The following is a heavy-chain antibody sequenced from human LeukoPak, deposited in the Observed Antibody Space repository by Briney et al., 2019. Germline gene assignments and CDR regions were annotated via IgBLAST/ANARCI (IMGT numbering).Heavy chain of an antibody. CDR1: GFSVRTNY. Sequence: GGSLRLSCAASGFSVRTNYMSWVRQAPGKGLEWVSYISSSGSTIYYADSVKGRFTISRDNAKNSLYLQMNSLRAEDTAVYYCARDSARNWFDPWGQGTLVTVSS. CDR3: ARDSARNWFDP. CDR2: ISSSGSTI. J-gene: IGHJ5*02. V-gene: IGHV3-11*04.